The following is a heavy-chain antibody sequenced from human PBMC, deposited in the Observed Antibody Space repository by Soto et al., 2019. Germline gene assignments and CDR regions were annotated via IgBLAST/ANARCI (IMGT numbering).Heavy chain of an antibody. CDR1: GGTFITST. CDR2: IIPIINIV. CDR3: AREGGSSWPNWFDP. D-gene: IGHD6-13*01. Sequence: QVHLVQSGAEVKKPGSSVKVSCKASGGTFITSTISWVRQAPGQGPEWMGRIIPIINIVNNAQKFQGRVTITADQSTSTAYMELSSLRSDDTAVYYCAREGGSSWPNWFDPWGQGTLVTVSS. V-gene: IGHV1-69*02. J-gene: IGHJ5*02.